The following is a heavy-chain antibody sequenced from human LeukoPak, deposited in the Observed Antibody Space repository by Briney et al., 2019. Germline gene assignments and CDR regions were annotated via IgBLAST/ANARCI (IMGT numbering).Heavy chain of an antibody. D-gene: IGHD1-26*01. CDR2: MNPNSGNT. V-gene: IGHV1-8*01. Sequence: VXQAXXXXXEWMGWMNPNSGNTGYAQKFQGRVTMTRNTSISTAYMELSSLRSEDTAVYYCARGGSGSYYFDYWGQGTLVTVSS. CDR3: ARGGSGSYYFDY. J-gene: IGHJ4*02.